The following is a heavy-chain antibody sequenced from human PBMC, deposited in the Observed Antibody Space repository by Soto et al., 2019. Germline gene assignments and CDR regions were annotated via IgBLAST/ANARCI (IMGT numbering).Heavy chain of an antibody. CDR1: GGSISSSSYY. D-gene: IGHD5-12*01. V-gene: IGHV4-39*01. Sequence: QLQLQESGPGLVKPSETLSLTCTVSGGSISSSSYYWGWIRQPPGKGLEWIGSIYYSGSTYYNPSLKSRVTISVDTSKNQFSLKLSSVTAADTAVYYCARQLWLRNHWYFDLWGRGTLVTVSS. CDR3: ARQLWLRNHWYFDL. J-gene: IGHJ2*01. CDR2: IYYSGST.